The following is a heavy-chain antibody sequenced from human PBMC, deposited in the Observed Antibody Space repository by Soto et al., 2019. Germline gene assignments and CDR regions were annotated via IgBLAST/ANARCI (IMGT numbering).Heavy chain of an antibody. Sequence: GGSLRLSCAASGFTFSSYAMSWVRQAPGKGLEWVSAISGSGGSTYYADSVKGRFTISRDNSKNTLYLQMNSLRAEDTAVYYCAKDLYYYDSSGYYGMDVWGQGTTVTVSS. CDR1: GFTFSSYA. D-gene: IGHD3-22*01. CDR3: AKDLYYYDSSGYYGMDV. J-gene: IGHJ6*02. CDR2: ISGSGGST. V-gene: IGHV3-23*01.